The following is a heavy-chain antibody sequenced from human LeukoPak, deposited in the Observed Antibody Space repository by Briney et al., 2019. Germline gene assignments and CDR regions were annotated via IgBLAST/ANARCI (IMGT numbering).Heavy chain of an antibody. D-gene: IGHD3-22*01. V-gene: IGHV3-66*01. J-gene: IGHJ3*02. CDR1: GFTVSSHY. CDR3: ARAAPRYYYDSSGNNGYDAFDI. Sequence: GGSLRLSCAPSGFTVSSHYMSWVRQAPGEGLEWASVIYSGGSTYYADSVKGRFTISRDNSKNTLYLQMNSLRAEDTGVYYCARAAPRYYYDSSGNNGYDAFDIWGQGTMVTVSS. CDR2: IYSGGST.